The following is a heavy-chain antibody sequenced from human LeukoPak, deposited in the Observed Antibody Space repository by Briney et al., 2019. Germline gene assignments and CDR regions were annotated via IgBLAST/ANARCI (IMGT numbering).Heavy chain of an antibody. V-gene: IGHV3-21*01. D-gene: IGHD3-10*02. Sequence: GGSLRLSCAASGFTFSTYSMNWVRQAPGKGLEWVSSISSSSSYIYYANSVKGRFTISRDNARKSLFLQMNSLRAEDTAVYYCAELGITKIGGVWGKGTTVTISS. CDR3: AELGITKIGGV. CDR1: GFTFSTYS. J-gene: IGHJ6*04. CDR2: ISSSSSYI.